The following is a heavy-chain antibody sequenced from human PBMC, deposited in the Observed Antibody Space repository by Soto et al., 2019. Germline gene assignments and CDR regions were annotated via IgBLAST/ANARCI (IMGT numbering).Heavy chain of an antibody. CDR2: IYSGGST. Sequence: EVQLVESGGGLVQPGGSLRLSCAASGFTVSSNYMSWVREATGKGLEWVSVIYSGGSTYYADSVKGRFTLSRDNSKNTLYLQMNSLRAEDMAAYYCARDQRYSHYWGQRFLVTVSS. CDR3: ARDQRYSHY. D-gene: IGHD5-18*01. CDR1: GFTVSSNY. V-gene: IGHV3-66*01. J-gene: IGHJ4*02.